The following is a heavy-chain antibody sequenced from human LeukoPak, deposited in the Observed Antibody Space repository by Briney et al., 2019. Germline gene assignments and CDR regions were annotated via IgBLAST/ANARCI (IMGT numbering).Heavy chain of an antibody. CDR3: TKTASGY. D-gene: IGHD1-14*01. CDR1: GYSISSGYY. J-gene: IGHJ4*02. Sequence: SETLSLTCTVSGYSISSGYYWGWIRQPPGKGLEWIGSIYHSGSTYYNPSLKSRVTISVDTSKNQFSLKLSSVTAADTAVYYCTKTASGYWGQGTLVTVSS. CDR2: IYHSGST. V-gene: IGHV4-38-2*02.